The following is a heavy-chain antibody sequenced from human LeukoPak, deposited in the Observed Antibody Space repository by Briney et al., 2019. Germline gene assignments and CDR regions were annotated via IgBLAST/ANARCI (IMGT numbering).Heavy chain of an antibody. Sequence: ASVKVSCKASGYTFTNYYMHWVRQAPGQGLEWMGWINPNSGGTNYAQKFQGRVTMTRDTSITTAYMEPSRLRSDDMAVYYCARAKDYLLVGANYMDAWGKGTTVTISS. CDR1: GYTFTNYY. CDR2: INPNSGGT. D-gene: IGHD1-26*01. J-gene: IGHJ6*03. CDR3: ARAKDYLLVGANYMDA. V-gene: IGHV1-2*02.